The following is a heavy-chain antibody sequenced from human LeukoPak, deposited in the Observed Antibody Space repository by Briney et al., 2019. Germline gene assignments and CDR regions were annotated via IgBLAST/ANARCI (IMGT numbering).Heavy chain of an antibody. Sequence: GESLKISCKGSGYSFTSYWIGWVRQMPGKGLEWMGIIYPGGSDTRYSPSFQGQVTISADKSISTAYLQWSSLKASDTAMYYCARRQNDYGDYADAFDIWGQGTMVTVSS. CDR1: GYSFTSYW. CDR2: IYPGGSDT. CDR3: ARRQNDYGDYADAFDI. V-gene: IGHV5-51*01. D-gene: IGHD4-17*01. J-gene: IGHJ3*02.